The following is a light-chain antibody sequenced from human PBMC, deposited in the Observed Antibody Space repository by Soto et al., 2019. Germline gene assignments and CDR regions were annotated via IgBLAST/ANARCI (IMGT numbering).Light chain of an antibody. CDR1: SSDIGAYDY. J-gene: IGLJ1*01. CDR3: FAITSTSADV. CDR2: EAN. V-gene: IGLV2-14*01. Sequence: QSALTQPASLSGSPGQSVTISCTGTSSDIGAYDYVSWFQQHPDKTPKLMISEANTRPSGVSNRFSGSNSGTTAYLTISGLQVEDEAEYFCFAITSTSADVFGTGTKVTVL.